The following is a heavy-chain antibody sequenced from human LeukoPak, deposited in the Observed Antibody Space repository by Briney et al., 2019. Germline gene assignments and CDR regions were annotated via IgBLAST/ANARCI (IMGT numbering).Heavy chain of an antibody. CDR2: LYTSGST. J-gene: IGHJ4*02. V-gene: IGHV4-4*07. CDR1: GGSISYYY. CDR3: ARGTVTTLFDY. D-gene: IGHD4-17*01. Sequence: PSETLSLTCFVTGGSISYYYWSWIRQPAGKGLEWIGRLYTSGSTDYNPSLKSRVTMSVDTSKNQFSLKLRSVIAADTAVYYCARGTVTTLFDYWGQGTLVTVSS.